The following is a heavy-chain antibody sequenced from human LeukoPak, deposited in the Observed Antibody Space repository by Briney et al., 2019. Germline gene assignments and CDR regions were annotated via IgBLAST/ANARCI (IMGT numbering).Heavy chain of an antibody. J-gene: IGHJ4*02. V-gene: IGHV5-51*01. CDR1: GYSFTSYW. Sequence: GESLQISCQGSGYSFTSYWIGWVRQMPGKGLEWMGIIYPGDSDTRYSPSFQGQVTISADKSISTAYLQWSSLKASDTAMYYCARLGEIPRAYFDYWGQGTLVTVYS. D-gene: IGHD2-21*01. CDR2: IYPGDSDT. CDR3: ARLGEIPRAYFDY.